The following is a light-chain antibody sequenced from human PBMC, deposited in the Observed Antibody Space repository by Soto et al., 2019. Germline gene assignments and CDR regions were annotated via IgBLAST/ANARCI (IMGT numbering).Light chain of an antibody. V-gene: IGKV1-6*01. CDR2: AAS. CDR3: LQKYFYPFT. CDR1: QGIRND. J-gene: IGKJ3*01. Sequence: AIPMTQSPSSLSASVGDRVTITCRASQGIRNDLDWFQQKPGKAPKILIYAASNLQSGVPARFSGSRSGTDFTLTVSSLQPEDFATYYCLQKYFYPFTFGPGTKVDIK.